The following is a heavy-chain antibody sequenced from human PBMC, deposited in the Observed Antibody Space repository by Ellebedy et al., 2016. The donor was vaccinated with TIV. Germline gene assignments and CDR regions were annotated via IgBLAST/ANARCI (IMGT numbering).Heavy chain of an antibody. V-gene: IGHV3-30-3*02. CDR2: VSFDGTKT. CDR1: GLYFNSYS. Sequence: GGSLSLSXAASGLYFNSYSMNWVRQAPGKGLEWVATVSFDGTKTHYADSVKGRFTISRDNSKHTLFLQMNSLRAEDTAVYFCAKMAYGSGMGGGSLDYWGQGTLVTVSS. D-gene: IGHD3-10*01. CDR3: AKMAYGSGMGGGSLDY. J-gene: IGHJ4*02.